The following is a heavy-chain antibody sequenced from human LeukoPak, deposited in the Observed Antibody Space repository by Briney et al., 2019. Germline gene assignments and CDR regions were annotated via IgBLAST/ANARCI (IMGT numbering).Heavy chain of an antibody. CDR2: IYSGGST. CDR1: GFTVSSNY. V-gene: IGHV3-66*02. D-gene: IGHD6-6*01. CDR3: ARDPQLYSSSRDY. J-gene: IGHJ4*02. Sequence: GGSLRLSCAASGFTVSSNYMSWVRQAPGKGLEWVSVIYSGGSTYYADSVKGRFTISRDNSKDTLYLQMNSLRAEDTAVYYCARDPQLYSSSRDYWGQGTLVTVSS.